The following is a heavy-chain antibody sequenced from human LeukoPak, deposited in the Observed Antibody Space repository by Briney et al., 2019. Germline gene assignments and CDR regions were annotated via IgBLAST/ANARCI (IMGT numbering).Heavy chain of an antibody. V-gene: IGHV1-18*01. Sequence: GASVKVSCKASGYTFTSYGISWVRQAPRQGLEWMGWISAYNGNTNYAQKLQGRVTMTTDTSTSTAYIELTSLRSDDTAVYYCARDLGYSYGTELDYWGQGTLVTVSS. CDR3: ARDLGYSYGTELDY. J-gene: IGHJ4*02. CDR1: GYTFTSYG. CDR2: ISAYNGNT. D-gene: IGHD5-18*01.